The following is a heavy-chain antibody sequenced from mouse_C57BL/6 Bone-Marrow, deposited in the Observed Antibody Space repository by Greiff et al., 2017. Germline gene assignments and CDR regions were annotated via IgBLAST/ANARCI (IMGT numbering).Heavy chain of an antibody. CDR3: ARGGYYYGSSYDWFAY. Sequence: EVKLMESEGGLVQPGSSMKLFCTASGFTFSDYYMAWVRQVPEKGLEWVANINYDGSSTYYLDSLKSRFIISRDNAKNILYLQMSSLKSEDTATYYCARGGYYYGSSYDWFAYWGQGTLVTVSA. CDR1: GFTFSDYY. D-gene: IGHD1-1*01. J-gene: IGHJ3*01. CDR2: INYDGSST. V-gene: IGHV5-16*01.